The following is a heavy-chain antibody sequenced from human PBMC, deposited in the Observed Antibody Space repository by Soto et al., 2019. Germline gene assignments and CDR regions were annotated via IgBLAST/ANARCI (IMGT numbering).Heavy chain of an antibody. J-gene: IGHJ6*01. V-gene: IGHV3-33*01. D-gene: IGHD3-16*01. CDR1: GFSFSSHG. CDR2: LWAGGNCR. Sequence: QVQRVESGGNVVQPGRSLRLSCAAYGFSFSSHGMHWVRQAPGKGLEWVAHLWAGGNCRYYAYSVKGRFTIASDHSKNTLYLQMDGLGAEDTAVYYCARDAQPLANYGMDVWGQGTTVSVSS. CDR3: ARDAQPLANYGMDV.